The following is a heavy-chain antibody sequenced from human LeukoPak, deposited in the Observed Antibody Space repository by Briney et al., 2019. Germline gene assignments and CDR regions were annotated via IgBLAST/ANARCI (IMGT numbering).Heavy chain of an antibody. CDR3: ARAQRAVDNTMSYD. D-gene: IGHD3-10*02. J-gene: IGHJ4*02. CDR2: ISVNNGNI. Sequence: ASVKVSCKASGYTFTNYDISWVRQAPGEGVEWMGWISVNNGNIDYVQKFHGRVTITTDTYTGTAYMELRSLTSDDTAVYYCARAQRAVDNTMSYDWGQGTQVTVSS. V-gene: IGHV1-18*01. CDR1: GYTFTNYD.